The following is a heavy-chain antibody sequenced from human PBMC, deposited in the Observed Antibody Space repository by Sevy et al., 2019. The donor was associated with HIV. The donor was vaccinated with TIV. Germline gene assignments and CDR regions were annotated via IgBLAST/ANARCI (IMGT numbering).Heavy chain of an antibody. CDR1: GFNFNIYS. D-gene: IGHD2-8*01. J-gene: IGHJ4*02. CDR3: AREGCTRPHDY. V-gene: IGHV3-23*01. CDR2: FSFGCGKI. Sequence: GGSLRLSCAVSGFNFNIYSMSWVRQAPGKGLEWVSTFSFGCGKINYADSVKGRFIIARDDSKTTLYLKMNSLRAEDTAVYFCAREGCTRPHDYWGQGTLVTVSS.